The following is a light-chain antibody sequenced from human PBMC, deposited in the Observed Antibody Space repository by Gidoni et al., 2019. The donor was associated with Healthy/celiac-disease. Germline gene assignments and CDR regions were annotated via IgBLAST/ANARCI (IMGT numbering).Light chain of an antibody. V-gene: IGKV1-5*03. CDR1: QSISSW. CDR3: QQYNSYSRT. Sequence: DIQKTQSPSTLSASVGDRVTITCRASQSISSWLAWYQQKPGKAPKLLIYKASSLESGVPSRFSGSGSGTEFTLTISSLQPDDFATYYCQQYNSYSRTFDQGTKVEIK. CDR2: KAS. J-gene: IGKJ1*01.